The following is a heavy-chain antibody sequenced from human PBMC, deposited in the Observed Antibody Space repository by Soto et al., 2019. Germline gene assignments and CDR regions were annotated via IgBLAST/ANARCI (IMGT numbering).Heavy chain of an antibody. V-gene: IGHV3-30*18. Sequence: GGSLRLSCAASGFTFSSYAMSWVRQAPGKGLEWVAVICDNGSNKYYADSVKGRFTISRDNSKNTLYLQMNSLRAEDTAVYYCAKGGGHYYDFWSGPKNWGQGTLVTVSS. CDR3: AKGGGHYYDFWSGPKN. J-gene: IGHJ4*02. D-gene: IGHD3-3*01. CDR1: GFTFSSYA. CDR2: ICDNGSNK.